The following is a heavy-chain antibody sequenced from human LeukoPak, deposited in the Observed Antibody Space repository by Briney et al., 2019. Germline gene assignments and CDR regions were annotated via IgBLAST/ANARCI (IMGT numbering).Heavy chain of an antibody. CDR2: IYPSGST. V-gene: IGHV4-4*07. D-gene: IGHD1-14*01. CDR1: GGSISSYY. Sequence: SSETLSLTCTVSGGSISSYYWSWMRQPAGKALEWIGRIYPSGSTNYNPSLKSRVTMSVDTSQNRFSLKMTSVTAADTAVYYCARGASTTWPGNFDYWGQGTLVTVSS. J-gene: IGHJ4*02. CDR3: ARGASTTWPGNFDY.